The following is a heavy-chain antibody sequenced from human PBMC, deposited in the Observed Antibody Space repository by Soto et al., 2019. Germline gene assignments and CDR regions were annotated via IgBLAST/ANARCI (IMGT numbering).Heavy chain of an antibody. J-gene: IGHJ6*02. Sequence: QVQLVQSGAEVKKPGSSVKVSCEASGGTFSNYPISWVRQAPGQGLEWMGGIIPILDTANYAQSFQGRVTITADESASTAYMELSSLRSEDTAVYYCARTRIAVRQDFTGDLLSYYYWGMDVWGQGTTVTVSS. D-gene: IGHD6-6*01. CDR2: IIPILDTA. CDR3: ARTRIAVRQDFTGDLLSYYYWGMDV. CDR1: GGTFSNYP. V-gene: IGHV1-69*01.